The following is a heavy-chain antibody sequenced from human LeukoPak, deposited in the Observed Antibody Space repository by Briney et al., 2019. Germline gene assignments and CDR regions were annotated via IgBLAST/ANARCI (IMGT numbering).Heavy chain of an antibody. CDR2: INPNSGGT. CDR1: GYTFTGYY. J-gene: IGHJ3*02. Sequence: ASVKVSRNASGYTFTGYYMHWVRQAPGQGLEWMGWINPNSGGTNYAQKFQGRVTMPRDTSISTAYMELSRLRSDGTAVYYCARDRQQPSNDAFDIWGQGTMVTVSS. D-gene: IGHD6-13*01. V-gene: IGHV1-2*02. CDR3: ARDRQQPSNDAFDI.